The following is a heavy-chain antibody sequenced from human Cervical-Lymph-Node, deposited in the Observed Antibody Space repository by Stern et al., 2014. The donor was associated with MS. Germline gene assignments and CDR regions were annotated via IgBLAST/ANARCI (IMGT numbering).Heavy chain of an antibody. Sequence: VQLVQSGGEVKKPGSSVKVSCKASGGSFSMDSISWVRQAPGQGLEWMGGVTPMFGTSSYAQKFQGRFTTTADVSTSTAYMELTSLRSEDTAVYFCARDQGGIADSWGQGTLVIVSS. J-gene: IGHJ4*02. D-gene: IGHD6-13*01. CDR1: GGSFSMDS. CDR2: VTPMFGTS. CDR3: ARDQGGIADS. V-gene: IGHV1-69*01.